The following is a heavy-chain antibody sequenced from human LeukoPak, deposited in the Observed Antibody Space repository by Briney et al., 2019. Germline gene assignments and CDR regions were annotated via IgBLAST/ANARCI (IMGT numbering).Heavy chain of an antibody. CDR2: ISYDGSNK. Sequence: GGSLRLSCAASGFTFSSYAMHCVRQASGKGLEWVAVISYDGSNKYYADSVKGRFTISRDNSKNTLYLQMNSLRAEDTAVYYCARDLGSGWGAYFDYWGQGTLVTVSS. V-gene: IGHV3-30-3*01. J-gene: IGHJ4*02. CDR1: GFTFSSYA. CDR3: ARDLGSGWGAYFDY. D-gene: IGHD6-19*01.